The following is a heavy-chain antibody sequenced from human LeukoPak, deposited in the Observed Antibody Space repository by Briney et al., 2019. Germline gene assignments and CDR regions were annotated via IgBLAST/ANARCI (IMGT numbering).Heavy chain of an antibody. Sequence: GGSLRLSCAASGFTFSSYAMTWVRQAPGKGLEWVSGISGSCGSTYYADSVKGRFTISRDNSKNTLYVQMNSLRAEDTAVYYCAKSDYYDSSGYYYGSDYWGQGTLVTVSS. CDR2: ISGSCGST. V-gene: IGHV3-23*01. J-gene: IGHJ4*02. CDR3: AKSDYYDSSGYYYGSDY. D-gene: IGHD3-22*01. CDR1: GFTFSSYA.